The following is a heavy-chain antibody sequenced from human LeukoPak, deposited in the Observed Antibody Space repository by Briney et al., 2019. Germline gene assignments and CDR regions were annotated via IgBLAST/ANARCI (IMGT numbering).Heavy chain of an antibody. J-gene: IGHJ6*03. V-gene: IGHV3-30*02. CDR3: AKGWLGDYYYYYMDV. CDR1: GFTFSSYG. CDR2: IRYDGSNK. D-gene: IGHD6-19*01. Sequence: GGSLRLSCAASGFTFSSYGMHWVRQAPGKGLEWVAFIRYDGSNKYYADSVKGRFTISRDNSKNTLYLQMNSLRAEDTAVYYCAKGWLGDYYYYYMDVWGKGTTVTVSS.